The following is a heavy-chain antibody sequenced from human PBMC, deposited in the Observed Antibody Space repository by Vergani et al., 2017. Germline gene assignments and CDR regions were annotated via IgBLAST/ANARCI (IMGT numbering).Heavy chain of an antibody. Sequence: EVQLVESGGGLVQPGRSLRPSCAASGFTFDDYAMHWVRQAPGKGLEWVSGISWNSGSIGYADSVKGRFTISRDNAKNSLYLQMNSLRAEDMAVYYCAKDHSSGYFDWLLADDYWGQGTLVTVSS. V-gene: IGHV3-9*03. J-gene: IGHJ4*02. CDR2: ISWNSGSI. CDR3: AKDHSSGYFDWLLADDY. D-gene: IGHD3-9*01. CDR1: GFTFDDYA.